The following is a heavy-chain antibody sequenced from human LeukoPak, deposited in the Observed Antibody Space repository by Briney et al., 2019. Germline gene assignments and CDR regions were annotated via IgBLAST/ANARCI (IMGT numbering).Heavy chain of an antibody. CDR1: GFTFSSYE. Sequence: GGSLRLSCAASGFTFSSYEMNWVRQAPGKGLEWVSYISSSGSTIYYADSVKGRFTISRDNAKNSLYLQMNSLSAEDTAVYYCARDTKGGSYLVRAFDYWGQGTLVTVSS. D-gene: IGHD1-26*01. CDR2: ISSSGSTI. J-gene: IGHJ4*02. V-gene: IGHV3-48*03. CDR3: ARDTKGGSYLVRAFDY.